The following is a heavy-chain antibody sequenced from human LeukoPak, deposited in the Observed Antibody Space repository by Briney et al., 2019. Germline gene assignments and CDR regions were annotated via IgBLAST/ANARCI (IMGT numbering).Heavy chain of an antibody. CDR1: GFSISSYS. D-gene: IGHD4-17*01. V-gene: IGHV3-21*01. J-gene: IGHJ4*02. CDR3: ASLHGDYVF. Sequence: PGGSLRLSCTSSGFSISSYSMNWVRQAPGKGLEWISCISSSSGDIYYADSLKGRFTISRDNTESSLYLEMNSLRVEDTAVYYCASLHGDYVFWGQGTLVTVSS. CDR2: ISSSSGDI.